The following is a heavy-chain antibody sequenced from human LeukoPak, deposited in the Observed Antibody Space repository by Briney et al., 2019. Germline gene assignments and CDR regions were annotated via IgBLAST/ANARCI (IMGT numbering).Heavy chain of an antibody. CDR3: ARYKGASTTYDFWSGYIAHFDY. CDR1: GYSISSGYY. Sequence: PSETLSLTCAVSGYSISSGYYWGWIRQPPGKGLEWIGSIYHSGSTYYNPSLKSRVTISVDTSKNQFSLKLSSVTAADTAVYYCARYKGASTTYDFWSGYIAHFDYWGQGTLVTVSS. D-gene: IGHD3-3*01. V-gene: IGHV4-38-2*01. CDR2: IYHSGST. J-gene: IGHJ4*02.